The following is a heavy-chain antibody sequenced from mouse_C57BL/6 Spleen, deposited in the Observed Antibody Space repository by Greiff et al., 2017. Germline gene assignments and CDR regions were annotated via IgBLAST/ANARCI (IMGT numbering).Heavy chain of an antibody. V-gene: IGHV5-4*01. Sequence: EVHLVESGGGLVKPGGSLKLSCAASGFTFSSYAMSWVRQTPEKRLEWVATISDGGSYTYYPDNVKGRFTISRDNAKNNLYLQMSHLKSEDTAMYYCARGYDYDDAWFAYWGQGTLVTVSA. CDR1: GFTFSSYA. J-gene: IGHJ3*01. CDR2: ISDGGSYT. D-gene: IGHD2-4*01. CDR3: ARGYDYDDAWFAY.